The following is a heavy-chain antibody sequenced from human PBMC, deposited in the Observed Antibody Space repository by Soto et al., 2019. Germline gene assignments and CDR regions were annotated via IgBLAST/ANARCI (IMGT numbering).Heavy chain of an antibody. D-gene: IGHD3-3*01. Sequence: SXTLSLTCTVSGGSVSSGSYYWSWIRQPPGKGLEWIGYIYYSGSTNYNPSLKSRVTISVDTSKNQFSLKLSSVTAADTAVYYCARDQYYDFWSGFNWFDPWGQGTLVTVSS. J-gene: IGHJ5*02. CDR1: GGSVSSGSYY. V-gene: IGHV4-61*01. CDR2: IYYSGST. CDR3: ARDQYYDFWSGFNWFDP.